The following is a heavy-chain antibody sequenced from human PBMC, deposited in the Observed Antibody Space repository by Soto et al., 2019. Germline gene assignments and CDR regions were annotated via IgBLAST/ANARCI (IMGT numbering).Heavy chain of an antibody. Sequence: PGGSLRLSCAASGFTFSSYAMSWVRQAPGKGLEWVSAISGSGGSTYYADSVKGRFTISRDNSKNTLYLQMNSLRDEDTAVYYCAKDRRGWLQLDYFDYWGQGTLVTVSS. V-gene: IGHV3-23*01. CDR2: ISGSGGST. CDR1: GFTFSSYA. J-gene: IGHJ4*02. D-gene: IGHD5-12*01. CDR3: AKDRRGWLQLDYFDY.